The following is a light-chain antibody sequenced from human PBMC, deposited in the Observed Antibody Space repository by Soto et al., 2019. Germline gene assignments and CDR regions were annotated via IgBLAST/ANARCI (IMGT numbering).Light chain of an antibody. CDR1: SSDVGRYNL. Sequence: QSALTQPASVSGSPGQSITISCTGTSSDVGRYNLVSWYQQHPGKAPKLMIYEGSKRPSGVSNRFSGSKSGNTASLTRSGLQAEDEADYYCCSYAGSSTYVFGTGTKLTVL. V-gene: IGLV2-23*01. CDR3: CSYAGSSTYV. J-gene: IGLJ1*01. CDR2: EGS.